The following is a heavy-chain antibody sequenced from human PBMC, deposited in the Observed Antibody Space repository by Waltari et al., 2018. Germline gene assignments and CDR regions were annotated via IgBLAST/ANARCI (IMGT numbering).Heavy chain of an antibody. CDR2: INDSGRT. V-gene: IGHV4-34*02. CDR1: GGSLMGYH. J-gene: IGHJ6*03. D-gene: IGHD3-3*01. Sequence: QVQLQQWGAGLLKPSETLSLTCDVSGGSLMGYHWTWIRQPPGKGLEWIGEINDSGRTTYNPSLESRVTVSIDTANNQFSLRVRSVTAADTAVYYCARVFGYYYYYMDVWGKGTTVTISS. CDR3: ARVFGYYYYYMDV.